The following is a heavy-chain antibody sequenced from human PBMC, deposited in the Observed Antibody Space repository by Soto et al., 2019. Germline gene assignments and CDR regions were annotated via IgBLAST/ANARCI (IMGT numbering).Heavy chain of an antibody. CDR1: GGTFSSYT. V-gene: IGHV1-69*02. CDR2: IIPILGIA. J-gene: IGHJ3*02. Sequence: VQLVQSGAEVKKPGSSVKVSCKASGGTFSSYTISWVRQAPGQGLEWMGRIIPILGIANYAQKFQGRVTITADKSTSTAYMELSSLRSEDTAVYYCASFPRRGRYGGYDRANVDDAFDIWGQGTMVTVSS. CDR3: ASFPRRGRYGGYDRANVDDAFDI. D-gene: IGHD5-12*01.